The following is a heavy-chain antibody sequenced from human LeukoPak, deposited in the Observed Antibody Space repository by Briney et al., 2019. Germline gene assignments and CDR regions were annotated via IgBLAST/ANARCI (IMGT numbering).Heavy chain of an antibody. CDR1: GFTVSSNY. CDR2: IYSGGST. Sequence: QPGGSLRLSCAASGFTVSSNYMSWVRQAPGKGLEWVSVIYSGGSTYYADSVKGRFPISRDNFKNTLYLQMNSLRAEDTAVYYCARGARKTSYYYYGMDVWGQGTTVTVSS. CDR3: ARGARKTSYYYYGMDV. V-gene: IGHV3-66*01. J-gene: IGHJ6*02.